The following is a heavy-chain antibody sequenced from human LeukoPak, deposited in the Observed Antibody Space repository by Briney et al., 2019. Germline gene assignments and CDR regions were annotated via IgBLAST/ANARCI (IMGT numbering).Heavy chain of an antibody. J-gene: IGHJ4*02. V-gene: IGHV3-21*01. CDR3: AQGLYGAAY. Sequence: GGSLRLSCTASGFTFSSYSMNWVRQAPGKGLEWVSSISSGSSYIYYADSMKGRFTISRDNARNSLYLQMNSLRAEDTALYYCAQGLYGAAYWGQGTLVTVSS. D-gene: IGHD4-17*01. CDR2: ISSGSSYI. CDR1: GFTFSSYS.